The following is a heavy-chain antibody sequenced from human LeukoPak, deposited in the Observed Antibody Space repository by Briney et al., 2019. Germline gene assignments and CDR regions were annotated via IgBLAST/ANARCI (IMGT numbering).Heavy chain of an antibody. CDR1: GGAISSYY. V-gene: IGHV4-59*01. CDR2: IYYSGST. Sequence: PSETLSLTCTVSGGAISSYYWSWIRQPPGKGLEWIGYIYYSGSTDYNPSLKSRVTISVDTSRNQFSLRLSSVTAADTAVYYCARVTGYMTEDFFDYWGQGTLVTVSS. J-gene: IGHJ4*02. D-gene: IGHD6-13*01. CDR3: ARVTGYMTEDFFDY.